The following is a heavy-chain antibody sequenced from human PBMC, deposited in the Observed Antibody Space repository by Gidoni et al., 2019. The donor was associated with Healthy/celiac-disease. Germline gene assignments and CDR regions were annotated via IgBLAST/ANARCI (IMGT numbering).Heavy chain of an antibody. CDR1: GYSFTSYW. V-gene: IGHV5-51*01. J-gene: IGHJ3*02. CDR2: IYPGDSDT. CDR3: ARLGSDFEHTNRAFDI. Sequence: EVQLVQSGAEVKKPGESLKISCKGSGYSFTSYWIGWVRQMPGKGLEWMGIIYPGDSDTRYSPSFQGQVTISADKSISTAYLQWSSLKASDTAMYYCARLGSDFEHTNRAFDIWGQGTMVTVSS. D-gene: IGHD3-10*01.